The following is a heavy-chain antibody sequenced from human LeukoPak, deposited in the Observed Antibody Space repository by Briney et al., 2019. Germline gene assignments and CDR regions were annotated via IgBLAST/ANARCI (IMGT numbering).Heavy chain of an antibody. CDR3: ARETYCSSTSCYEGPRYFDY. CDR2: INQDGSEK. D-gene: IGHD2-2*01. Sequence: GGSLRLSCAASGFTFSSYWMSWVCQAPGKGLEWVANINQDGSEKYCVDSVKGRFTISRDNAKNSLYLQMNSLRAEDTAVYYCARETYCSSTSCYEGPRYFDYWGQGALVTVSS. V-gene: IGHV3-7*01. CDR1: GFTFSSYW. J-gene: IGHJ4*02.